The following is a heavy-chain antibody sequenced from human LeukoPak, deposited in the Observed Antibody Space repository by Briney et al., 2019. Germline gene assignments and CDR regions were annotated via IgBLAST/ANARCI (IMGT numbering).Heavy chain of an antibody. Sequence: SQTLSLTCAISGDSVSSNSAAWNWIRQSPSRGLEWLGRTYYRSKWYNDYAVSVKSRITINPDTSKNQFSLQLNSVTPEDTAVYYCARGGYSYGYSGLGGTNPNWFDPWGQGTLVTVSS. CDR2: TYYRSKWYN. V-gene: IGHV6-1*01. CDR3: ARGGYSYGYSGLGGTNPNWFDP. J-gene: IGHJ5*02. D-gene: IGHD5-18*01. CDR1: GDSVSSNSAA.